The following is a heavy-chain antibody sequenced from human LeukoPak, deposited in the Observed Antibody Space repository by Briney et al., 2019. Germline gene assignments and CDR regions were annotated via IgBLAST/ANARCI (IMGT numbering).Heavy chain of an antibody. V-gene: IGHV3-73*01. Sequence: GGSLTLSCAASGFTFSHSAMHWVRQASAKGRERICLIRSKANGYATAYAASMKDRFTNYRHDSKNAAYLQMNSLKTQDSIADRDTRLGGDLTMSSWGKGTLVTVSS. J-gene: IGHJ5*02. CDR2: IRSKANGYAT. CDR3: TRLGGDLTMSS. CDR1: GFTFSHSA. D-gene: IGHD3-10*02.